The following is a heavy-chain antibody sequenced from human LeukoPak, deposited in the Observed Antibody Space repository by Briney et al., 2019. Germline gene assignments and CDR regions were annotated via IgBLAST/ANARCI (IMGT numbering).Heavy chain of an antibody. CDR2: IYYSGST. D-gene: IGHD3-22*01. CDR1: GGSISSGDYY. CDR3: ARALGDYYDSSGYYYGGYYFDY. V-gene: IGHV4-30-4*01. Sequence: SETLSLTCTVSGGSISSGDYYWSWIRQPPGKGLEWIGYIYYSGSTYYNPSLKSRVTISVDTSKNQFSLKLSSVTAADTAVYYCARALGDYYDSSGYYYGGYYFDYWGQGTLVTVSS. J-gene: IGHJ4*02.